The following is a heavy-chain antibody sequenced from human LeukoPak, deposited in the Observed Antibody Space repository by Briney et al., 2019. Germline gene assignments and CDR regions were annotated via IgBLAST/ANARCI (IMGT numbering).Heavy chain of an antibody. D-gene: IGHD5-24*01. CDR3: ARVRDGYNWGFDY. CDR1: GYXFTGYY. Sequence: GASVKVSCKASGYXFTGYYIHWVRQAPGQGLEWMGWINPNSGGTNYAQKFQGRVTMTRDTSISTAYMELSRLRSDDTAVYYCARVRDGYNWGFDYWGQGTLVTVSS. V-gene: IGHV1-2*02. CDR2: INPNSGGT. J-gene: IGHJ4*02.